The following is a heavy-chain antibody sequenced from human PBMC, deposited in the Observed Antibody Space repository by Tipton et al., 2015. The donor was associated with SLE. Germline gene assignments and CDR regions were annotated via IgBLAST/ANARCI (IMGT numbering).Heavy chain of an antibody. Sequence: SLRLSCTASGFTFSSYCMNWVRQAPGKGLEWVANIKQDGSEKHYMDSVRGRFTISRDNAKNSLYLQMNSLRAEDTAVYYCARVPLYSSSWYGGFDYWGQGTLVTVSS. J-gene: IGHJ4*02. D-gene: IGHD6-13*01. CDR3: ARVPLYSSSWYGGFDY. CDR1: GFTFSSYC. CDR2: IKQDGSEK. V-gene: IGHV3-7*01.